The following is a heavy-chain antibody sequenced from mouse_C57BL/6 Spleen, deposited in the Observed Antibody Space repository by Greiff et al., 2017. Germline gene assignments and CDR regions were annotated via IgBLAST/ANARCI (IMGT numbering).Heavy chain of an antibody. CDR1: GYTFTDYE. Sequence: QVQLQQSGAELVRPGASVTLSCKASGYTFTDYEMHWVKQTPVHGLEWIGAIDPETGGTAYNQKFKGKAILTADKSSSTAYMELRSLTSEDSAVYYCTRGGFITTERGYFDYWGQGTTLTVSS. CDR3: TRGGFITTERGYFDY. J-gene: IGHJ2*01. D-gene: IGHD1-1*01. CDR2: IDPETGGT. V-gene: IGHV1-15*01.